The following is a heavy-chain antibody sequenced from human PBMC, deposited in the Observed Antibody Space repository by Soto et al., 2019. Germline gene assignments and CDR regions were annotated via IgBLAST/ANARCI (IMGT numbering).Heavy chain of an antibody. CDR3: ARDLILYSSECMDV. Sequence: QVQLVESGGGVVQPGRFLRLSCAASGFTFSRDGMHGVRQATGKGLEWVAVIWYDGSNKYYADSLNGRFTISRDNSKNTLYLQMNSLRAEDTAVYYCARDLILYSSECMDVWGQGATVTVS. J-gene: IGHJ6*02. CDR2: IWYDGSNK. D-gene: IGHD6-13*01. V-gene: IGHV3-33*01. CDR1: GFTFSRDG.